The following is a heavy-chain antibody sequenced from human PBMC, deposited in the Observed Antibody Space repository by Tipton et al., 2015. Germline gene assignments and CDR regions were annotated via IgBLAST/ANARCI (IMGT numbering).Heavy chain of an antibody. D-gene: IGHD2-15*01. V-gene: IGHV3-66*02. CDR3: ARAGWYTNPPDSLDY. Sequence: SLRLSCAASGFIVRNNYMSWVRQAPGKGLEWVSVIYSVDFTGYAESGKDRFTVSRDTSKNMLYLQMNSLRAEDTAVYYCARAGWYTNPPDSLDYWGQGTLVTVSS. J-gene: IGHJ4*02. CDR2: IYSVDFT. CDR1: GFIVRNNY.